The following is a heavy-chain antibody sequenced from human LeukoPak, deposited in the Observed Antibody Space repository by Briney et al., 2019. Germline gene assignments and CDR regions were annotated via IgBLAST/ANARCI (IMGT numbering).Heavy chain of an antibody. Sequence: GGSLRLSCAASGFTFSSYAMHWVRQAPGKGLEWVAVISYDGSNKYYADSVKGRFTISRDNSKNTLYLQMNSLRAKDTAVYYCARGVSAAIYYYYGMDVWGQGTTVTVSS. CDR1: GFTFSSYA. CDR3: ARGVSAAIYYYYGMDV. D-gene: IGHD2-2*02. J-gene: IGHJ6*02. V-gene: IGHV3-30-3*01. CDR2: ISYDGSNK.